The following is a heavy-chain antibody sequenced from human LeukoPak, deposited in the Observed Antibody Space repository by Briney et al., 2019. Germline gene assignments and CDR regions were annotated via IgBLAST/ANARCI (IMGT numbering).Heavy chain of an antibody. CDR3: ARSIHDYSNYEPIDY. Sequence: QPGGSLRLSCAASGFTFSSYGMHWVRQAPGKGLEWVAVIWYDGSNKYYADSVKGRFTISRDNAKNSLYLQMNSLRAEDTAVYYCARSIHDYSNYEPIDYWGQGTLVTVSS. V-gene: IGHV3-33*01. CDR2: IWYDGSNK. J-gene: IGHJ4*02. D-gene: IGHD4-11*01. CDR1: GFTFSSYG.